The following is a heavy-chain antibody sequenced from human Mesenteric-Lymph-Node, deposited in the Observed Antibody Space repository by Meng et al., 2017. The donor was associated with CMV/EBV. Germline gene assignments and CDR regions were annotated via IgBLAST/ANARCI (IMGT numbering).Heavy chain of an antibody. CDR2: IYYSGIS. Sequence: SGPTLVKPTETLTLTCTVSGFSLSNARMGVSWIRQPPGKGLEWIGYIYYSGISDYNPSLKSRVTMSVDTSKSQFSLNLNSVTAADTAVYYCARSDVAWVLYGGQNPVWYFDLWGRGTLVTVSS. V-gene: IGHV4-61*01. CDR1: GFSLSNARMG. J-gene: IGHJ2*01. D-gene: IGHD3-3*01. CDR3: ARSDVAWVLYGGQNPVWYFDL.